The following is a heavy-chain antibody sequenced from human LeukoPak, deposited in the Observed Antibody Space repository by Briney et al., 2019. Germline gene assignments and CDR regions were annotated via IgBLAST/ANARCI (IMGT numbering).Heavy chain of an antibody. CDR3: ASPATLPGAFDI. J-gene: IGHJ3*02. Sequence: PSETLSLTCTVSGGSISSYYWSWIRQPPGKGLEWIGYIYYSGSTNYNPSLKSRVTISVDTSKNQFSLKLSSVTAADTAVYYCASPATLPGAFDIWGQGTMVTVSS. CDR1: GGSISSYY. D-gene: IGHD1-14*01. V-gene: IGHV4-59*08. CDR2: IYYSGST.